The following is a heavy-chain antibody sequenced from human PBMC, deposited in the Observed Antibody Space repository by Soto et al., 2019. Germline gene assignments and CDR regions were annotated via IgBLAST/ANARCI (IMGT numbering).Heavy chain of an antibody. V-gene: IGHV3-49*03. CDR2: IRSKPYGATT. J-gene: IGHJ4*02. D-gene: IGHD3-10*01. CDR1: GFTFGDFA. Sequence: HPGGSLRLSCTASGFTFGDFAMSWFRQAPGRGLKWVGFIRSKPYGATTEYAASVKGRFTLSRDDSKGIAYLQMNSLKTDDTAVYYCSRGFGPGPVSRFRGPPHPWDYWSQGTLVTVSS. CDR3: SRGFGPGPVSRFRGPPHPWDY.